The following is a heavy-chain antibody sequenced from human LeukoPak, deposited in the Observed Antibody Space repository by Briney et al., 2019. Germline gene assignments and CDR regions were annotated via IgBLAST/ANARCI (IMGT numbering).Heavy chain of an antibody. D-gene: IGHD4-17*01. CDR3: ARDGGGDYGDYPFDY. CDR2: INHSGST. Sequence: SETLSLTYAVYGGSFSGYYWSWIRQPPGKGLEWIGEINHSGSTNYNPSLKSRVTISVDTSKNQFSLKLSSVTAADTAVYYCARDGGGDYGDYPFDYWGQGTLVTVSS. V-gene: IGHV4-34*01. CDR1: GGSFSGYY. J-gene: IGHJ4*02.